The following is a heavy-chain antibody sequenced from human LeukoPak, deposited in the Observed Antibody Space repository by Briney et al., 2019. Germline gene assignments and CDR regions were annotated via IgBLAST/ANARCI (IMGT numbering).Heavy chain of an antibody. Sequence: PGGSLRLSCAASGFTFSSYAMSWVRQAPGKGLEWIGSIYHSGSTYYNPSLKSRVTISVDTSKNQFSLKLSSVTAADTAVYYCARRRGGWGWLQVTDAFDIWGQGTIVTVSS. CDR1: GFTFSSYA. V-gene: IGHV4-38-2*01. D-gene: IGHD5-24*01. J-gene: IGHJ3*02. CDR3: ARRRGGWGWLQVTDAFDI. CDR2: IYHSGST.